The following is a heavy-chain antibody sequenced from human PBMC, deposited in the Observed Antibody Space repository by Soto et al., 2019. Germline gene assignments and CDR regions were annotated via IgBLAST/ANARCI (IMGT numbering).Heavy chain of an antibody. Sequence: EVQLAESGGGMVQPGGSLRLSCVASGFTFSSYDMHWVRQAPGKGLEYVASISSNGGTTYYGNSVKGRFTISRDNSKXXXXXXXXXXXXXXXXXXXXXRRVSGNYDYWGQGTLVTVSS. D-gene: IGHD1-7*01. CDR2: ISSNGGTT. V-gene: IGHV3-64*01. J-gene: IGHJ4*02. CDR3: XRRVSGNYDY. CDR1: GFTFSSYD.